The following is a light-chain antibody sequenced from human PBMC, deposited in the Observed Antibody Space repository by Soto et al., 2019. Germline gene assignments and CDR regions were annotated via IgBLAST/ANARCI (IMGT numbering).Light chain of an antibody. Sequence: DIQLTQSPSFLSASVGDRVTITCRASQGVNSYFAWYQQKPGKAPKLLIYAASTLQSGVPSRFSGSGSGTEFTLTISSLHPEDFATYFCQQLDGYPATFGQGTRLEIK. CDR1: QGVNSY. CDR3: QQLDGYPAT. V-gene: IGKV1-9*01. CDR2: AAS. J-gene: IGKJ5*01.